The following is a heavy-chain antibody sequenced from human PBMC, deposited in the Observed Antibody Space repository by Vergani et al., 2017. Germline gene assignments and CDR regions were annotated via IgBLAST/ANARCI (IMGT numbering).Heavy chain of an antibody. Sequence: QVQLQESGPGLVKPPGTLSLTCAVSGDSISSHNCWTWVRQPPGKGLEWIGEICHTEDTKYSPSLKSRVTISVDESRNLFSLRLNSVTAADTAVYYCARGNCGVNCPKYNWLAPWGRGILVTVSS. CDR3: ARGNCGVNCPKYNWLAP. CDR1: GDSISSHNC. J-gene: IGHJ5*02. D-gene: IGHD2-21*01. CDR2: ICHTEDT. V-gene: IGHV4-4*03.